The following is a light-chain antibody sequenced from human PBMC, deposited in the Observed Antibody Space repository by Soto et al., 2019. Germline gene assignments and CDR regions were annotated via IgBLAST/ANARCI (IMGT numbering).Light chain of an antibody. CDR3: QQRRHWPLT. Sequence: EVVLTQSPATLSLSPGESATLSCRASQSVFNYLAWYQQKPGQAPRLLIDDASNRAAGIPVRFSGSGSVTDFTLAISILEPEDFAVYYCQQRRHWPLTFGGGTKVET. CDR1: QSVFNY. J-gene: IGKJ4*01. CDR2: DAS. V-gene: IGKV3-11*01.